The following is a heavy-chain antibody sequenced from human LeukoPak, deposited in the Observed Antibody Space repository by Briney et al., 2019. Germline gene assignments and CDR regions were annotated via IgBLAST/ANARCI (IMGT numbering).Heavy chain of an antibody. J-gene: IGHJ4*02. V-gene: IGHV3-21*01. CDR1: GFTFSSYE. CDR2: ISSGSSAI. Sequence: GGSLRLSCAASGFTFSSYEMNWVRQAPGKGLEWVSIISSGSSAIFSADALKGRFTISRDDAKNLLYLDMNSLRAEDTAVYYCARGHTAVTRHFDFWGQGTLVTVS. D-gene: IGHD4-17*01. CDR3: ARGHTAVTRHFDF.